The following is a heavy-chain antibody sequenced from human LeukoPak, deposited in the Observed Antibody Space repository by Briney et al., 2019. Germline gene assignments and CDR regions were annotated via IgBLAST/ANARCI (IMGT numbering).Heavy chain of an antibody. Sequence: SGPTLVNPTQTLTLTCTFSGFSLNTGGMCVSWIRQPPGKALEWLARIDWDDDKFYSTSLTTRLTISKDTSKNQVVLTMTNMDPADTATYYCAWIRAVSGNFLLDYWGQGTLVTVSS. V-gene: IGHV2-70*17. D-gene: IGHD6-19*01. CDR3: AWIRAVSGNFLLDY. CDR1: GFSLNTGGMC. CDR2: IDWDDDK. J-gene: IGHJ4*02.